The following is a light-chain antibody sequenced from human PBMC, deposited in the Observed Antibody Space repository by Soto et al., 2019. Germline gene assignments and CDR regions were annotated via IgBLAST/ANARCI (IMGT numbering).Light chain of an antibody. CDR2: DAS. Sequence: DIQMTQSPSSLSASVGDRVTITCQASQDISNYLNWYQQKPGKAPKLLIYDASNLETGVPSRFSGSGSGTDFTFTISSLHPEDIATYYCQQYDNLQLTFVGGTKVEIK. J-gene: IGKJ4*01. CDR1: QDISNY. CDR3: QQYDNLQLT. V-gene: IGKV1-33*01.